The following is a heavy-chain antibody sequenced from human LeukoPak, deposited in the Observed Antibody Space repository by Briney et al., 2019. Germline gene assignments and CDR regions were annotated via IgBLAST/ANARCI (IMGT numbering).Heavy chain of an antibody. CDR3: ARLPTFYYDSSHYHYDY. V-gene: IGHV3-53*01. D-gene: IGHD3-22*01. CDR1: GFTVSSIH. CDR2: ISGSGPST. Sequence: GGSLRLSCAASGFTVSSIHMVWVRQAPGKGLEWASSISGSGPSTDYADSVKGRFTISRDKSKNTLYLQMNSLRVEDTAVYYCARLPTFYYDSSHYHYDYWGQGTLVTVSS. J-gene: IGHJ4*02.